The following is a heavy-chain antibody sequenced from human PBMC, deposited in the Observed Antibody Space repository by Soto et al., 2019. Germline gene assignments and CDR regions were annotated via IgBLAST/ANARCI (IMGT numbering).Heavy chain of an antibody. J-gene: IGHJ4*02. CDR2: IKNKNDGGTT. CDR1: GFVFSTYS. Sequence: PGGSLRLSCEASGFVFSTYSMNWVRQAPGKGLEWVGRIKNKNDGGTTDYAAPVKNRFTISRDDSKNTLYLQMNSLKSEDTAVYYCTTDRGNYPGYWGQGNLVTVSS. V-gene: IGHV3-15*01. CDR3: TTDRGNYPGY.